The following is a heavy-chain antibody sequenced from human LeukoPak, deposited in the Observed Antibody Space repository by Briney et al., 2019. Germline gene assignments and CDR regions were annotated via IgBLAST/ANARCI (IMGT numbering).Heavy chain of an antibody. CDR2: INQDGSEK. D-gene: IGHD2-15*01. V-gene: IGHV3-7*05. CDR3: ARDGGGDIVVAFAFDI. Sequence: GGSLRLSCAASGFTFSNYWMSWVRQAPGKGLEWVAHINQDGSEKYYVDSVKGRFTISRDNAKNSLYLQMNSLRAEATAVYYCARDGGGDIVVAFAFDIWGQGTMVTVSS. J-gene: IGHJ3*02. CDR1: GFTFSNYW.